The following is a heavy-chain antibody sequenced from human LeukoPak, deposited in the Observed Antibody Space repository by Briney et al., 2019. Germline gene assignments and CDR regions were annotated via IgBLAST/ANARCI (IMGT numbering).Heavy chain of an antibody. Sequence: GGSLRLSCAASGFTFSSYSMNWVRQAPGKGLEWVSSISSSSSYIYYADSVKGRFTISRDNAKNSLYLQMNSLRAEDTAVCYCARGAWRWEMATSTFDYWGQGTLVTVSS. CDR2: ISSSSSYI. J-gene: IGHJ4*02. CDR1: GFTFSSYS. V-gene: IGHV3-21*01. CDR3: ARGAWRWEMATSTFDY. D-gene: IGHD5-24*01.